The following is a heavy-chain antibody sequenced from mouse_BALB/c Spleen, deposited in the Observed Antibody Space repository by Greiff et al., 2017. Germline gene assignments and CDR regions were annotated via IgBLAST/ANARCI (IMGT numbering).Heavy chain of an antibody. Sequence: EVQLVESGGGLVQPGGSRKLSCAASGFTFSSFGMHWVRQAPEKGLEWVAYISSGSSTIYYADTVKGRFTISRDNPKNTLFLQMTSLRSEDTAMYYYSRGGRTNYYAMDYWGQGTSVTVSS. CDR2: ISSGSSTI. V-gene: IGHV5-17*02. CDR1: GFTFSSFG. J-gene: IGHJ4*01. CDR3: SRGGRTNYYAMDY. D-gene: IGHD1-1*01.